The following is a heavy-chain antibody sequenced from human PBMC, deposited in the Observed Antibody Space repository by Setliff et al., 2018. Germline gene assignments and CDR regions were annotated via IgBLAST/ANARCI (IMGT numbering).Heavy chain of an antibody. CDR2: IQRGLENGKT. Sequence: GESLKISCTSTGFTFHNAWVSRVRQAPGGGLEWVGRIQRGLENGKTDYAAAVKDRFAISRIDANTVHLQMTRLGVEDTGVYYCTTVASLFVEYRWFDPWGPGTLVTVSS. V-gene: IGHV3-15*01. D-gene: IGHD3-16*02. J-gene: IGHJ5*02. CDR3: TTVASLFVEYRWFDP. CDR1: GFTFHNAW.